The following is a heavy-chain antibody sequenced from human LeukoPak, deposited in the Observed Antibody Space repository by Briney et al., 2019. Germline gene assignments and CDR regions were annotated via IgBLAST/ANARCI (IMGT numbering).Heavy chain of an antibody. CDR3: AKDDRWELFGRAFDY. V-gene: IGHV3-30*18. CDR2: ISYDGSNK. Sequence: GRSLRLSCAASGFTFSSYGIHWVRQAPGKGLEWVAVISYDGSNKYYADSVKGRFTISRDNSKNTLYLQMNSLRAEDTAVYYCAKDDRWELFGRAFDYWGQGTLVTVSS. D-gene: IGHD1-26*01. J-gene: IGHJ4*02. CDR1: GFTFSSYG.